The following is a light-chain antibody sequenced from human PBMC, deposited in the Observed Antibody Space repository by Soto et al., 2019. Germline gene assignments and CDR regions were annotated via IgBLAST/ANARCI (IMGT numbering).Light chain of an antibody. CDR3: QQYDSYPWT. CDR1: QSISSW. CDR2: TAS. V-gene: IGKV1-5*03. J-gene: IGKJ1*01. Sequence: DIQMTQSPSTLSASVGDRVTLTCRASQSISSWLAWYQQKPGKAPKLLIYTASNLESGVPSRFSGSGSGTEFTLTITSLQPDDFATYFCQQYDSYPWTFGQGTKLEVK.